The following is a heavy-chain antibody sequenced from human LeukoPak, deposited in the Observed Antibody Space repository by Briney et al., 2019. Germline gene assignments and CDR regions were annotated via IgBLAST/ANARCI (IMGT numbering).Heavy chain of an antibody. CDR2: IYYSGST. D-gene: IGHD2-2*01. Sequence: PSETLSLTCTVSGGSISSSSYYWGWIRQPPGKGLEWIGSIYYSGSTYYNPSLKSRVTISVDTSKNQFSLKLSSVTAADTAVYYCAGSYCSSTSCSGTFDYWGQGTLVTVSS. CDR3: AGSYCSSTSCSGTFDY. J-gene: IGHJ4*02. CDR1: GGSISSSSYY. V-gene: IGHV4-39*07.